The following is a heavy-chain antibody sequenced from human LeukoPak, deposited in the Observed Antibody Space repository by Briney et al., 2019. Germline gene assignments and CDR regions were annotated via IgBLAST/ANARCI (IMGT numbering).Heavy chain of an antibody. CDR2: IKSKTDGGTA. V-gene: IGHV3-15*01. D-gene: IGHD6-19*01. Sequence: SGGSLRLSCAASGFTFSSYSMNWVRQAPGKGLEWVGRIKSKTDGGTADYPAPVKGRFTISRDDSTNTLFLQMNSLTTEDTAVYFCTTESRDRTGWYGAFDIWGQGTMVTVSS. J-gene: IGHJ3*02. CDR3: TTESRDRTGWYGAFDI. CDR1: GFTFSSYS.